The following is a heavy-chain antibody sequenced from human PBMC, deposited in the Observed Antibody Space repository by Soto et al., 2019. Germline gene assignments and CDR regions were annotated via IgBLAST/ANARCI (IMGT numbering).Heavy chain of an antibody. CDR1: GGSFSGYY. Sequence: PSETLSLICAVYGGSFSGYYWSWIRQPPGKGLEWIGEINHSGSTNYNPSLKSRVTISVDTSKNQFSLKLSSVTAADTAVYYCARGPQAVAGTFGQTYYYYGMDVWGQGTTVTVS. V-gene: IGHV4-34*01. CDR3: ARGPQAVAGTFGQTYYYYGMDV. CDR2: INHSGST. J-gene: IGHJ6*02. D-gene: IGHD6-19*01.